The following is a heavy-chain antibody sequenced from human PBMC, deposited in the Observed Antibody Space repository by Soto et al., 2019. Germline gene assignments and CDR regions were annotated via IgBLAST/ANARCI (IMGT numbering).Heavy chain of an antibody. CDR3: ARSITGSGFFNCFDS. V-gene: IGHV2-70*13. CDR1: GFSLSSIGMC. D-gene: IGHD3-3*01. CDR2: IDWDGDE. J-gene: IGHJ5*01. Sequence: SGPTLVNPTQTLTLTCTFSGFSLSSIGMCVSWIRQPPGKALEWLALIDWDGDEYYSTSLETRLTISKDTSKNQVVLTMSNMDPVDTAMYYCARSITGSGFFNCFDSWGQGTLFTVS.